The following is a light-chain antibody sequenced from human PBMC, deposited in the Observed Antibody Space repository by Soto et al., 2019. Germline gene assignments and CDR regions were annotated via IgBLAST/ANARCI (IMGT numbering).Light chain of an antibody. CDR3: CSYAGSYAYV. J-gene: IGLJ1*01. Sequence: QSALTQPRSVSGSPGQSVTISCTRTRSDVGGYTYVSWYHQHPGKAPKLMIYDVSKRPSGVPDRFSGSKSGNTASLTISGLQAEDEADYYCCSYAGSYAYVFGTGTKVTVL. V-gene: IGLV2-11*01. CDR2: DVS. CDR1: RSDVGGYTY.